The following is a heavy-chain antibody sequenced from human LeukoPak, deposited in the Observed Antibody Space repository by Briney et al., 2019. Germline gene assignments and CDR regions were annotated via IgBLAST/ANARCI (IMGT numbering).Heavy chain of an antibody. D-gene: IGHD5-18*01. CDR3: AKLVDTVPYYYYYYMDV. CDR2: IYTSGST. Sequence: SETLSLTCTVSGGSISSGSYYWSWIRQPAGKGLEWIGRIYTSGSTNYNPSLKSRVTISVDTSKNQFSLKLSSVTAADTAIYYCAKLVDTVPYYYYYYMDVWGKGTTVTISS. CDR1: GGSISSGSYY. J-gene: IGHJ6*03. V-gene: IGHV4-61*02.